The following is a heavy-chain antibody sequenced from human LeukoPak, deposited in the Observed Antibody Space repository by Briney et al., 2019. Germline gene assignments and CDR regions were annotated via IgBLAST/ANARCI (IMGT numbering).Heavy chain of an antibody. V-gene: IGHV3-23*01. D-gene: IGHD3-22*01. CDR1: GFTFSSYA. J-gene: IGHJ4*02. CDR3: AKDLNYYDSSGHDY. Sequence: GSLRLSCAPSGFTFSSYAMSWVRQAPGKGLEWVSAISGSGGSTYYADSVKGRFTISRDNSKNTLYLQMNSLRAEDTAVYYCAKDLNYYDSSGHDYWGQGTLVTVSS. CDR2: ISGSGGST.